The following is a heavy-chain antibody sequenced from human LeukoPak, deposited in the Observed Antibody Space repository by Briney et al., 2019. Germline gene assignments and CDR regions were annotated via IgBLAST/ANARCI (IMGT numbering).Heavy chain of an antibody. V-gene: IGHV4-61*01. CDR1: GGSVSSGSYY. CDR2: IYYSGST. Sequence: PSETLSLTCTVSGGSVSSGSYYWSWIRQPPGKGLEWIGYIYYSGSTNYNPSLKSRVTISVDMSKNQFSLKLSSVTAADTAVYYCARAYYYDSSGYYEVPFDYWGQGTLVTVSS. J-gene: IGHJ4*02. D-gene: IGHD3-22*01. CDR3: ARAYYYDSSGYYEVPFDY.